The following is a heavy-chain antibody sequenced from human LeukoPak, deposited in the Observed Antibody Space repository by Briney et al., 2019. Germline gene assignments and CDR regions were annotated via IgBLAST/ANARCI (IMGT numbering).Heavy chain of an antibody. CDR3: AGNLRGGTTDQVVFDP. D-gene: IGHD4-11*01. CDR1: GYTFTSYG. J-gene: IGHJ5*02. Sequence: GASVKVSCKASGYTFTSYGISWVRQAPGQGLEWMGWISAYNGNTNYAQKLQGRVTMTTDTSTSTAYMELRSLRSDDTAVYYCAGNLRGGTTDQVVFDPWGQGTLVTVSS. V-gene: IGHV1-18*01. CDR2: ISAYNGNT.